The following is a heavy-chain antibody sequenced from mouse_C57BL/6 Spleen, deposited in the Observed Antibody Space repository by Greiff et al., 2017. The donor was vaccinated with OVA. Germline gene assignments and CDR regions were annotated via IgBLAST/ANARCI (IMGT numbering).Heavy chain of an antibody. J-gene: IGHJ4*01. CDR1: GYSITSGYY. CDR2: ISYDGSN. CDR3: AKTAQATWAAMDY. V-gene: IGHV3-6*01. Sequence: ESGPGLVKPSQSLSLTCSVTGYSITSGYYWNWIRQFPGNKLEWMGYISYDGSNNYNPSLKNRISITRDTSKNQFFLKLNSVTTEDTATYYCAKTAQATWAAMDYWGQGTSVTVSS. D-gene: IGHD3-2*02.